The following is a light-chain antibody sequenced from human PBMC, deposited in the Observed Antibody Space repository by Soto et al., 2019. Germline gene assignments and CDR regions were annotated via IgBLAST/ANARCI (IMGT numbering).Light chain of an antibody. CDR1: QSVNIH. CDR2: AAS. V-gene: IGKV3-15*01. CDR3: QQYNNWPPYT. J-gene: IGKJ2*01. Sequence: EVVMTQSPATLSVSPGERATLSCRTSQSVNIHLAWYQQKPGQAPRLLIYAASTRATGIPARFSGSGSGKEFTLTISSVQSEDFAVYYCQQYNNWPPYTFGQGTNLEI.